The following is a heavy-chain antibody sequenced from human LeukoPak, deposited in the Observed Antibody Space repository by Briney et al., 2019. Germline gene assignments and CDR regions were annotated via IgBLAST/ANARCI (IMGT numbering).Heavy chain of an antibody. CDR2: ISYDGSNK. J-gene: IGHJ4*02. CDR3: AKGGVPVVSPAVN. CDR1: GFTFSSYA. D-gene: IGHD2-2*01. Sequence: RGSLRLSCAASGFTFSSYAMHWVRQAPGKGLEWVAVISYDGSNKYYADSVKGRFTISRDNSKNTLYLQMNSLRAEDTAVYYCAKGGVPVVSPAVNWGQGTLVTVSS. V-gene: IGHV3-30-3*01.